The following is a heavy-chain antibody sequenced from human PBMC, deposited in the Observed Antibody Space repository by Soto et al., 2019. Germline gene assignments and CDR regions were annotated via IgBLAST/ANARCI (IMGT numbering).Heavy chain of an antibody. CDR2: MNPNSGNT. CDR1: GYTFTSYD. CDR3: AREKRAWFAP. V-gene: IGHV1-8*01. J-gene: IGHJ5*02. Sequence: ASVKVSCKASGYTFTSYDINWVRQATGQGLEWMGWMNPNSGNTVYAQKFQGRVTMTRNTSISTAYMELSSLRSEDTAVYYCAREKRAWFAPWGQGTLVTVSS.